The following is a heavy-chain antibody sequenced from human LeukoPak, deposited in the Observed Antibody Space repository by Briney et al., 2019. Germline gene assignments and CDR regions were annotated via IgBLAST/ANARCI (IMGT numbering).Heavy chain of an antibody. J-gene: IGHJ4*02. Sequence: GGSLRLSCAASGFTVSSNYMSWVRQAPGKGLEWVSYISSSDNTIYYADSVKGRFTISRDNAKNSLSLQMNSLRAEDTAVYYCARGPSGYHNTGGQGTLVTVSS. CDR3: ARGPSGYHNT. CDR1: GFTVSSNY. CDR2: ISSSDNTI. D-gene: IGHD5-12*01. V-gene: IGHV3-11*04.